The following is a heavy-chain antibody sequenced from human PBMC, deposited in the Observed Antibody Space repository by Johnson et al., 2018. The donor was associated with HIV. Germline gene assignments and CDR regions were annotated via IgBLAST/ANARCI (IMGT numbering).Heavy chain of an antibody. CDR2: ISYDGSNK. CDR3: ARGVDGAFDI. J-gene: IGHJ3*02. Sequence: MLLVESGGGVVQPGRSLRLSCAASGFTFSDYAMHWVRQAPGKGLEWVAVISYDGSNKYYADSVKGRFTISRDNSKNTLYLQMNSLRAEDTAVYYCARGVDGAFDIWGQGTMVTVSS. CDR1: GFTFSDYA. V-gene: IGHV3-30*04. D-gene: IGHD3-10*01.